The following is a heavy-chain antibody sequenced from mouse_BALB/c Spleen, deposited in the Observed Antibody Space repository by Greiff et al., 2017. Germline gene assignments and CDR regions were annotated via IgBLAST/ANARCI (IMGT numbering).Heavy chain of an antibody. CDR1: GYSITSDYA. V-gene: IGHV3-2*02. D-gene: IGHD4-1*01. CDR2: ISYSGST. Sequence: EVKVEESGPGLVKPSQSLSLTCTVTGYSITSDYAWNWIRQFPRNKLEWMGYISYSGSTSYNPSLKSRISITRDTSKNQFFLQLNSVTTEDTATYYCAREAGTPWFAYWGQGTLVTVSA. CDR3: AREAGTPWFAY. J-gene: IGHJ3*01.